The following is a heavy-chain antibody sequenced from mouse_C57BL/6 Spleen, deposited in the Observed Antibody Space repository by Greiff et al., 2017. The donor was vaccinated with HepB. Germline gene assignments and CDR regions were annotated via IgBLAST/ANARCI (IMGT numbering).Heavy chain of an antibody. Sequence: VQLVESGPELVKPGASVKISCKASGYAFSSSWMNWVKQRPGKGLEWIGRIYPGDGDTNYNGKFKGKATLTADKSSSTAYMQLSSLTSEDSAVYFCARQRDGNPFAYWGQGTLVTVSA. CDR3: ARQRDGNPFAY. CDR2: IYPGDGDT. D-gene: IGHD2-1*01. CDR1: GYAFSSSW. J-gene: IGHJ3*01. V-gene: IGHV1-82*01.